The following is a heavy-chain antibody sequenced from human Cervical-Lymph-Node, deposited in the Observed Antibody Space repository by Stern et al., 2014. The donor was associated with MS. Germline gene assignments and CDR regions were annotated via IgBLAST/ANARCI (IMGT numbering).Heavy chain of an antibody. D-gene: IGHD3-10*01. CDR2: IKDDGSDR. J-gene: IGHJ3*02. CDR1: GFTFSGSW. V-gene: IGHV3-7*01. CDR3: ARDRYFGAFDI. Sequence: EMQLVESGGGLVQPGGSLRLSCAASGFTFSGSWMTWVRQAPGQGLEWVASIKDDGSDRYYVDSVKGRFTISRDNAKTSLFLQMNGLRAEDTAVYYCARDRYFGAFDIWGQGTMVTVSS.